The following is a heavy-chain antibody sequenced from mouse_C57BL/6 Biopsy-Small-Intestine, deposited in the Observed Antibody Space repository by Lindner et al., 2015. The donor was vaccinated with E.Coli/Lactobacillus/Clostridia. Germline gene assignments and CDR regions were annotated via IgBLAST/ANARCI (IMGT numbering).Heavy chain of an antibody. V-gene: IGHV1-52*01. CDR1: GYTFTSYW. D-gene: IGHD1-1*01. Sequence: VQLQESGAELVRPGSSVKLSCKASGYTFTSYWMHRVRQRPIQGLEWIGNIDPSDSETHYNQKFKDKATLTVDKSSNTAYMHLNSLTSEDSAVYFCARFLRVPRYFDVWGAGTTVTVSS. J-gene: IGHJ1*01. CDR2: IDPSDSET. CDR3: ARFLRVPRYFDV.